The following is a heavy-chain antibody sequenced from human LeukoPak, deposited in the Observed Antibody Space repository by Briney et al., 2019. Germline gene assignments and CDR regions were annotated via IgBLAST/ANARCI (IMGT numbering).Heavy chain of an antibody. V-gene: IGHV3-23*01. D-gene: IGHD5-18*01. CDR2: ISGSGGST. J-gene: IGHJ6*02. CDR3: AKAEVDTAMAPYYYYYYGMDV. Sequence: GGSLRLSCAASGFTLSSYAMSWVRQAPGKGLEWVSGISGSGGSTYYADSVKGRFTISRDNSKNTLYLQMNSLRAEDTAVYYCAKAEVDTAMAPYYYYYYGMDVWGQGTTVTVSS. CDR1: GFTLSSYA.